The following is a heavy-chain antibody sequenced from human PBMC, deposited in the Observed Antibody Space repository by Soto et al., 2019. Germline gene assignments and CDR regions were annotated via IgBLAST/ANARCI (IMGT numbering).Heavy chain of an antibody. CDR2: ISYDGSNK. CDR1: GLTFSSYG. V-gene: IGHV3-30*19. D-gene: IGHD2-2*01. Sequence: GGSLRLSCAASGLTFSSYGMHWVRQAPGKGLEWVAVISYDGSNKYYADSVKGRFTISRDNSKNTLYLQMNSLRAEDTAVYYCARDLGDVLGAAIFLFDYWGQGTLVTVSS. J-gene: IGHJ4*02. CDR3: ARDLGDVLGAAIFLFDY.